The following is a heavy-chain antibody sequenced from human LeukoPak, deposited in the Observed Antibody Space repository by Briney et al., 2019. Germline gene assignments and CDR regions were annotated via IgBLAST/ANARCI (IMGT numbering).Heavy chain of an antibody. D-gene: IGHD3-3*01. CDR2: ISGSGGST. V-gene: IGHV3-23*01. CDR1: GFTFSSYA. Sequence: GGSLRLSCAASGFTFSSYAMSWVRQAPGKGREWVSAISGSGGSTYYADSVKGRFTISRDNSKNTLYLQMNSLRAEDTAVYYCAKDQGYDFWSGYYNNWFDPWGQGTLVTVSS. J-gene: IGHJ5*02. CDR3: AKDQGYDFWSGYYNNWFDP.